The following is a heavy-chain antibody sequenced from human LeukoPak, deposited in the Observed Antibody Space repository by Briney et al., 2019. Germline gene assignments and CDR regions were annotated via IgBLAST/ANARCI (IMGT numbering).Heavy chain of an antibody. Sequence: SETLSLTCTVSGYSISSGYYWGWIRQPPGKGLEWIGSIYHSGSTYYNPSLKSRVTISVDTSKNQFSLKLSSVTAADTAVHYCARGGIAPPGYYYYYQMDVWGKGTTVTVSS. V-gene: IGHV4-38-2*02. D-gene: IGHD6-13*01. J-gene: IGHJ6*03. CDR1: GYSISSGYY. CDR2: IYHSGST. CDR3: ARGGIAPPGYYYYYQMDV.